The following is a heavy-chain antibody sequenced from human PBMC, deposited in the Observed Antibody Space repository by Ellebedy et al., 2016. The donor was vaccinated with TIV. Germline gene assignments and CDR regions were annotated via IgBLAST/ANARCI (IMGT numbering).Heavy chain of an antibody. J-gene: IGHJ3*02. D-gene: IGHD3-22*01. CDR2: IYYSGST. CDR1: GGSISSYY. CDR3: ARSGYYYDSSVAFDI. Sequence: MPGGSLRLSCTVSGGSISSYYWSWIRQPPGKGLEWIGYIYYSGSTNYNPSLKSRVTISVDTSKNQFSLKLSSVTAADTAVYYCARSGYYYDSSVAFDIWGQGTMVTVSS. V-gene: IGHV4-59*01.